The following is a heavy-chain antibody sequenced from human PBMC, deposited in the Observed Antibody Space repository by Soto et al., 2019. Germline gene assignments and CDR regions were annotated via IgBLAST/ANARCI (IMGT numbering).Heavy chain of an antibody. D-gene: IGHD1-20*01. CDR3: ARGDNWNDFDFDY. J-gene: IGHJ4*02. CDR1: GDSVSTNSAA. Sequence: QVQLQQSGPGLVKPSQTLSLTCAISGDSVSTNSAAWNWIRQSPSRGLEWLGRTYYRSKWLSDFAVSVKGRITIKPDASKNQFSLQLNSVTPEDTAVYYCARGDNWNDFDFDYWGQGTLVNVSS. V-gene: IGHV6-1*01. CDR2: TYYRSKWLS.